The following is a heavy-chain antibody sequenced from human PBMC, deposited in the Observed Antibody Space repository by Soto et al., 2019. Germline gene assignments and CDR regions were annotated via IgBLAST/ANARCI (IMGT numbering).Heavy chain of an antibody. CDR3: AKNRGSGSPYYYNMEV. D-gene: IGHD3-10*01. V-gene: IGHV3-23*01. CDR2: ISGSTGKT. CDR1: GFTFRTYA. Sequence: GGSLRLSCAASGFTFRTYAMRWVRQAPGKGLEWVSVISGSTGKTYYADSVKGRFTISRDNSKNTLSLQMNSLRGEDTAVYFCAKNRGSGSPYYYNMEVWGQGTMVTVSS. J-gene: IGHJ6*02.